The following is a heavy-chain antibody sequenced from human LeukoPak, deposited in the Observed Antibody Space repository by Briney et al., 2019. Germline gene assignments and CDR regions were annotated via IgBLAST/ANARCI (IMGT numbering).Heavy chain of an antibody. CDR2: IYPGDSDT. CDR1: GYSFTSYW. D-gene: IGHD5-12*01. Sequence: GESLKISCKGSGYSFTSYWIGWVRQMPGKGLEWMGIIYPGDSDTRYSPSFQGQVTISADKSISTAYLQWSSLKASDTAMYYCARQSVGYSGYEPFDYWGQGTLATVSS. J-gene: IGHJ4*02. CDR3: ARQSVGYSGYEPFDY. V-gene: IGHV5-51*01.